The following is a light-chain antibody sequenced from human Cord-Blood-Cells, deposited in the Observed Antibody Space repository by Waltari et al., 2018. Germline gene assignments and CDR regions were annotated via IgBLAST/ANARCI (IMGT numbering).Light chain of an antibody. V-gene: IGLV2-23*01. Sequence: QSALTQPASVSGSPGQSITISCTGTSSAVGSYNLFSWYQQHPGKAPKLMIYEGSKWPSGVSNRFSGSKSGNEASLTISGLQAEDEADYYCCSYAGSSTYVFGTGTKVTVL. CDR2: EGS. J-gene: IGLJ1*01. CDR3: CSYAGSSTYV. CDR1: SSAVGSYNL.